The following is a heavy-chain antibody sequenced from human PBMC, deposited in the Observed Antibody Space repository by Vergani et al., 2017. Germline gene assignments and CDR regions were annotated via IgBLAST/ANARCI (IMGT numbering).Heavy chain of an antibody. CDR1: GFTFSSND. D-gene: IGHD1-1*01. Sequence: VESGGGLVQPGGSLRLSCTVSGFTFSSNDFHWVRQTAGKGLEWVSSIGVDGDRYSSDSVKGRFTISRDNGQSYLYLDMDNLRVEDTAVYFCAKEFCGTGNCYGWNHLEVWGEGTSVTVSS. CDR3: AKEFCGTGNCYGWNHLEV. CDR2: IGVDGDR. J-gene: IGHJ6*04. V-gene: IGHV3-13*01.